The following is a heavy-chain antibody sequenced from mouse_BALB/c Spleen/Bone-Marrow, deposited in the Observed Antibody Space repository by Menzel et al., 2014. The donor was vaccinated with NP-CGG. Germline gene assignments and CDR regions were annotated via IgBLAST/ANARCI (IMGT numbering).Heavy chain of an antibody. CDR3: ARTFQPRRAMDY. J-gene: IGHJ4*01. Sequence: QVQLKESGPELVRPGASVKMSCEASDYTFTSYWMHWVKQRPGQGLEWIGMIDPSDSETRLNQKFKDKATLNVDKSSNTAYMHLSSLTSEDSAVYYCARTFQPRRAMDYWGQGSSVTVSS. D-gene: IGHD6-1*01. CDR2: IDPSDSET. CDR1: DYTFTSYW. V-gene: IGHV1-74*01.